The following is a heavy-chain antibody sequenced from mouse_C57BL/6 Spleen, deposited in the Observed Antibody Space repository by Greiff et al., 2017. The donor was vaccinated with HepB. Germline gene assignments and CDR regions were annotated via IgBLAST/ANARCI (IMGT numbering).Heavy chain of an antibody. CDR2: ISYDGSN. CDR1: GYSITSGYY. Sequence: DVKLVESGPGLVQPSQSLSLTCSVTGYSITSGYYWNWIRQFPGNKLEWMGYISYDGSNNCNPSLKNRISITRDTSKNQFFLKLNSVTTEDTATYYCARGLACFAYWGQGTLVTVSA. J-gene: IGHJ3*01. V-gene: IGHV3-6*01. CDR3: ARGLACFAY.